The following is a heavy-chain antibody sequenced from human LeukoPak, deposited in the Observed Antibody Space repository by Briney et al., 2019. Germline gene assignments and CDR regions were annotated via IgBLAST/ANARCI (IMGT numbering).Heavy chain of an antibody. Sequence: SETLSLTCIVSGGSMSGYYWSWIRQPPGKGLEWIGYIYYSGSTNYNPSLKSRVAMSVDTSKNQFSLKLSSVTAADTAVYYCARRDGRDLWGQGTLVTVSS. CDR1: GGSMSGYY. CDR2: IYYSGST. CDR3: ARRDGRDL. V-gene: IGHV4-59*08. J-gene: IGHJ5*02.